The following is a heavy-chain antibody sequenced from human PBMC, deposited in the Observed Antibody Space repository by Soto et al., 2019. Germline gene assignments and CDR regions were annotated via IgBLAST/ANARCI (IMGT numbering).Heavy chain of an antibody. Sequence: GGSLRLSCVGSGFRFSDHSMNWVRQAPGEGLEWLSYISSRSKTIYYADSVRGRFTVSRDNAENSLSLLMNSLRAEDTAVYYCAREDILGARSFDYWGQGTVVTVSS. D-gene: IGHD5-12*01. CDR2: ISSRSKTI. CDR1: GFRFSDHS. J-gene: IGHJ4*02. CDR3: AREDILGARSFDY. V-gene: IGHV3-48*01.